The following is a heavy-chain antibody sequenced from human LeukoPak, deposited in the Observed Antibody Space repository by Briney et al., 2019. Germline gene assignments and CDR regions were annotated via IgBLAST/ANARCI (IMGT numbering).Heavy chain of an antibody. Sequence: GASVKVSCKASGYTFTGYYMHWVRQAPGQGPEWMGWINPNSGGTNYAQKFQGRVTMTRDTSISTAYMELSRLRSDDTAVYYCARDYDILTGYSYDAFDIWGQGTMVTVSS. CDR2: INPNSGGT. J-gene: IGHJ3*02. CDR3: ARDYDILTGYSYDAFDI. V-gene: IGHV1-2*02. CDR1: GYTFTGYY. D-gene: IGHD3-9*01.